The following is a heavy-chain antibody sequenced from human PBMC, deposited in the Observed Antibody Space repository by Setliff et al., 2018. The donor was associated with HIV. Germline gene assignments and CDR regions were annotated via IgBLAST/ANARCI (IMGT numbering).Heavy chain of an antibody. CDR1: GGSISNSSYY. D-gene: IGHD6-13*01. V-gene: IGHV4-39*01. CDR3: ARHRDPPGSRWIFYYYYMDL. CDR2: IYYSGST. Sequence: SETLSLTCTVSGGSISNSSYYWGWIRQPPGKGLEWIGNIYYSGSTYYNPSLKSRVTISVATSKNQVSLRLTSVTAADAGVYYCARHRDPPGSRWIFYYYYMDLWGEGTTVTVSS. J-gene: IGHJ6*03.